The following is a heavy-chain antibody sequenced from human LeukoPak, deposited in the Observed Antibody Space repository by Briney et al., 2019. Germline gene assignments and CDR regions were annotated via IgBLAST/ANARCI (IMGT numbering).Heavy chain of an antibody. CDR1: GFTVSSNY. D-gene: IGHD2-2*02. CDR3: AKDSDRLVPAAIFYYYYVDV. Sequence: GGSLRLSCAAPGFTVSSNYMSWVRQAPGKGLEWVSVIYSGGSTYYADSVKGRFTISRDNSKNTLYLQMNSLRAEDTAVYYCAKDSDRLVPAAIFYYYYVDVWGKGTTVTVSS. V-gene: IGHV3-66*02. J-gene: IGHJ6*03. CDR2: IYSGGST.